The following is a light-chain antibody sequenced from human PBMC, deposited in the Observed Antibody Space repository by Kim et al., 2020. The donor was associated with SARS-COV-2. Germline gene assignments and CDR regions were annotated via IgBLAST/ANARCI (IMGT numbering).Light chain of an antibody. CDR1: SSDVGGYNY. CDR3: CSYAGSYTFV. J-gene: IGLJ1*01. V-gene: IGLV2-11*02. Sequence: QSFTISCTGTSSDVGGYNYVSWYQQHPGKAPKLRIYDVSKRPSGVPDRFSGSKSGNTASLTISGLQAEDEADYYCCSYAGSYTFVFGTGTKVTV. CDR2: DVS.